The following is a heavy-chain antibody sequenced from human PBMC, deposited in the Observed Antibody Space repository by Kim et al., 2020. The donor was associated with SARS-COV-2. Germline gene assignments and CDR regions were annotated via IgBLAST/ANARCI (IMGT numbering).Heavy chain of an antibody. J-gene: IGHJ4*02. CDR2: LSNDGTT. V-gene: IGHV3-53*04. CDR3: ARDTWESSSWSQDH. Sequence: GGSLRLSCAASGFTVSSDYMNWVRQAPGKGLEWVAALSNDGTTMYADSVKGRFTISRHESKNTLYLHMNSLRIDDTAVYSCARDTWESSSWSQDHWGQGT. CDR1: GFTVSSDY. D-gene: IGHD6-13*01.